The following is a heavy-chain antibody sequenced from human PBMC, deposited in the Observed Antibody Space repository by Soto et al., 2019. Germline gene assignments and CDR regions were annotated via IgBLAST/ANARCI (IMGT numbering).Heavy chain of an antibody. CDR3: ARDPSYYFDSNGYYADTYDI. Sequence: QVELVESGGGVVQPGRSLRLSCAASGFSFSNYGIHWVRQAPGKGLEWVAFIWYDGTKKYFADSVKGRFTISRENSKSTLYLHLNSLRAEDTAVYYCARDPSYYFDSNGYYADTYDIWGQGTMVTVSS. V-gene: IGHV3-33*01. D-gene: IGHD3-22*01. CDR2: IWYDGTKK. CDR1: GFSFSNYG. J-gene: IGHJ3*02.